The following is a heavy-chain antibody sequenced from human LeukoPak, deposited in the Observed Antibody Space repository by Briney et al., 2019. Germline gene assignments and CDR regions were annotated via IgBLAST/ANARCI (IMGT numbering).Heavy chain of an antibody. CDR2: INPNSGGT. J-gene: IGHJ3*02. D-gene: IGHD4-23*01. Sequence: ASVKVSCKASGYTFTGYYMHWVRQAPGQGLEWMGWINPNSGGTNYAQKFQGRVTMTRDTSISTAYMELGRLRSDDTAVYYCAREGGYGGNADAFDIWGQGTMVTVSS. CDR3: AREGGYGGNADAFDI. V-gene: IGHV1-2*02. CDR1: GYTFTGYY.